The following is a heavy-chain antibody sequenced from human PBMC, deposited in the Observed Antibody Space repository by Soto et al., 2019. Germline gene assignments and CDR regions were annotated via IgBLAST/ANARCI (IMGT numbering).Heavy chain of an antibody. Sequence: QVQLQQWGAGLLKPSETLSLRCAVYGGSLSDYSWTWIRQSPGKGLEWIGEINHGGNSKYNPSLKSRVTISVDKAKNPLSLSLTAGTAADTAVYHWARGGGDTGYFFDYWGQGTLVTVSS. CDR2: INHGGNS. D-gene: IGHD5-12*01. V-gene: IGHV4-34*01. J-gene: IGHJ4*02. CDR3: ARGGGDTGYFFDY. CDR1: GGSLSDYS.